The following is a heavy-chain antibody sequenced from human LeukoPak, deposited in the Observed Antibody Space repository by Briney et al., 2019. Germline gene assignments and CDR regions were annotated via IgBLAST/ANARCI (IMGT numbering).Heavy chain of an antibody. D-gene: IGHD2-2*01. CDR3: ARPYCSSTSCPTFFQH. V-gene: IGHV5-51*01. CDR2: IYPGDSDT. Sequence: GESLKISCKASGYSFSTYWIGWVRQMPGKGLEWMAIIYPGDSDTRYSPSFQGRVTISADKSISTAYLQWSSLKASDTAMYYCARPYCSSTSCPTFFQHWGQGTLVTVSS. CDR1: GYSFSTYW. J-gene: IGHJ1*01.